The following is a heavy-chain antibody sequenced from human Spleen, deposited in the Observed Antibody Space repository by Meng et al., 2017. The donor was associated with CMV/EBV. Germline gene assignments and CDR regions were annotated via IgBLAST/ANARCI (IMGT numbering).Heavy chain of an antibody. J-gene: IGHJ4*02. V-gene: IGHV3-11*04. CDR2: ISSSGSTI. CDR1: GFTFSDYY. CDR3: AGGLYDFWSGYYGVSDY. Sequence: GESLKISCAASGFTFSDYYMSWIRQAPGKGLEWVSYISSSGSTIYYADSVKGRFTISRDNAKNSPYLQMNSLRAEDTAVYYCAGGLYDFWSGYYGVSDYWGQGTLVTVSS. D-gene: IGHD3-3*01.